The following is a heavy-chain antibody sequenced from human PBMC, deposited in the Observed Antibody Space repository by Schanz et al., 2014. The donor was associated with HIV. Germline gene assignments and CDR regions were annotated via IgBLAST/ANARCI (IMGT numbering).Heavy chain of an antibody. CDR1: GFAFDDYA. D-gene: IGHD6-19*01. Sequence: EVQLVESGGGLIQPGGSLRLSCAASGFAFDDYAMHWVRQAPGKGLEWVSGISSNGGTIGYADSVKGRFAISREDSKNTVHLQMDSLRPEDTAVYYCAREGESSGRAGLFDLWGQGAMVTVSS. CDR2: ISSNGGTI. V-gene: IGHV3-9*01. CDR3: AREGESSGRAGLFDL. J-gene: IGHJ3*01.